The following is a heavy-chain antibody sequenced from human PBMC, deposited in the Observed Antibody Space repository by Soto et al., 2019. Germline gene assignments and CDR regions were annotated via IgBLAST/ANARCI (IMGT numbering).Heavy chain of an antibody. CDR3: ATARPYYDFWSGYYTF. CDR2: FDPEDGET. J-gene: IGHJ4*02. V-gene: IGHV1-24*01. Sequence: ASVKVSCKVSGYTLTELSMHWVRQAPGKGLEWMGGFDPEDGETIYAQKFQGRVTMTEETSTDTAYMELSSLRSEDTAVYYCATARPYYDFWSGYYTFWGQGTLVTVSS. CDR1: GYTLTELS. D-gene: IGHD3-3*01.